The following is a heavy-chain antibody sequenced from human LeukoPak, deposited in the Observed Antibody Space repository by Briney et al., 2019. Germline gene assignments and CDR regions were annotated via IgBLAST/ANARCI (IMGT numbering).Heavy chain of an antibody. CDR2: IYWDDDK. Sequence: SGPTLVKPTQTLTLTCTFSGFSLSTSGVGVGWIRQPPGKALEWLALIYWDDDKRYSPSLKSRLTITKDTSKNQVVLTMTNMGPVDTATYYCAHSGYFDTSGPRPPHYWGQGTLVTVSS. D-gene: IGHD3-22*01. CDR1: GFSLSTSGVG. V-gene: IGHV2-5*02. J-gene: IGHJ4*02. CDR3: AHSGYFDTSGPRPPHY.